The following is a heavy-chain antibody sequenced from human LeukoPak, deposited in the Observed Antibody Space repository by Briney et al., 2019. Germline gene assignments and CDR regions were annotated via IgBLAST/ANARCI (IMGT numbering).Heavy chain of an antibody. CDR2: ICTSGST. Sequence: SETLSLTCSVSGASISSYYWSWIRQPAGKGLEWIGHICTSGSTNYNPSLKSRVTMSVDTSNNEFSLKLNSVAAADTAVYYCARTYDSPGYYSPDYYYMDVWGKGTTVTISS. J-gene: IGHJ6*03. V-gene: IGHV4-4*07. D-gene: IGHD3-22*01. CDR1: GASISSYY. CDR3: ARTYDSPGYYSPDYYYMDV.